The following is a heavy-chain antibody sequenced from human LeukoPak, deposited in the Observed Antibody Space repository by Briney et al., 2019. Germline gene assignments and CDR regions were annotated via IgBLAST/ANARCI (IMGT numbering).Heavy chain of an antibody. CDR3: ARSGGATTWFDP. Sequence: ASVKVSCKASGYTFTGYYIHWVRQAPGQGLEWMGWINPNSGGTNYAQKFQGRVTMTRGTSISTAYMELSRLRSDDTAVYYCARSGGATTWFDPWGQGTLVTVSS. D-gene: IGHD1-26*01. CDR2: INPNSGGT. J-gene: IGHJ5*02. CDR1: GYTFTGYY. V-gene: IGHV1-2*02.